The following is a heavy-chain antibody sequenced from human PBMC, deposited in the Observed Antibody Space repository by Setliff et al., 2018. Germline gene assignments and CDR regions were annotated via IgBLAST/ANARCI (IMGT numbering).Heavy chain of an antibody. Sequence: GGSLRLSCVASGFNLHVYTMEWVRQAPGKGLDWVSSISSNSNYIYTADSLKGRLTVSRDNAKNSLDLQLDSLTADDTAVYYCARGSLSGTTYPSDYWGQGTLVTVSS. CDR3: ARGSLSGTTYPSDY. CDR2: ISSNSNYI. V-gene: IGHV3-21*01. CDR1: GFNLHVYT. D-gene: IGHD1-7*01. J-gene: IGHJ4*02.